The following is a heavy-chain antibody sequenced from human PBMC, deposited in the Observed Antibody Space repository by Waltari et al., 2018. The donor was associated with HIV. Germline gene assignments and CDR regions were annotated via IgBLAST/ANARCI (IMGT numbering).Heavy chain of an antibody. V-gene: IGHV3-15*01. CDR3: STQGGRDWNYAEWDF. D-gene: IGHD1-7*01. Sequence: VRQAPGKGLEWVGRIRSQANGGSPDYAASVTGRFIISRDDSSNTVYLQMDNLNSEDTGVYYCSTQGGRDWNYAEWDFWGQGTLVTVSS. J-gene: IGHJ4*02. CDR2: IRSQANGGSP.